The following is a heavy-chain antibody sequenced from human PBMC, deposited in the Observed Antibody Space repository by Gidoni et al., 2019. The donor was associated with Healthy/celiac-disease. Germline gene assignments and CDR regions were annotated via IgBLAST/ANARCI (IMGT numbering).Heavy chain of an antibody. Sequence: DSVKGRFTISRDNAKNSLYLQMNSLRAEDTTVYYCARDLCSSTSCFRTQGMDVWGQGTTVTVSS. J-gene: IGHJ6*02. V-gene: IGHV3-7*03. CDR3: ARDLCSSTSCFRTQGMDV. D-gene: IGHD2-2*01.